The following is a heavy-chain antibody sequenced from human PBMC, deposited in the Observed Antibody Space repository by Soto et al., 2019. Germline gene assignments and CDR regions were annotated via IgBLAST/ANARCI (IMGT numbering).Heavy chain of an antibody. V-gene: IGHV3-48*01. CDR2: ISSSSTST. J-gene: IGHJ4*02. Sequence: EVQLVESGGGLVQPGGSLRLSCSGSGFTFSTFTMNWVRQAPGKGLEWVSFISSSSTSTYYADSVKGRFTTSRDDAKNSLYLQRNSLRAEDTAIYYCARDRDTAMVPYFDYWGQGTLVTVSS. CDR3: ARDRDTAMVPYFDY. D-gene: IGHD5-18*01. CDR1: GFTFSTFT.